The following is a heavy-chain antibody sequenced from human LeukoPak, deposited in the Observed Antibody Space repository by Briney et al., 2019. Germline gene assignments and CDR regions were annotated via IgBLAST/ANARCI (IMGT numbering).Heavy chain of an antibody. V-gene: IGHV3-48*03. CDR3: AGAGIAVSDAFDI. D-gene: IGHD6-19*01. J-gene: IGHJ3*02. Sequence: GGSLRLSCAASGLTFSTYEMSWVRQAPGKGLEWVSYISSSGSTVFYADSVMGRFTISRDNDKNSLYLQMNSLRAEDTAVYYCAGAGIAVSDAFDIWGQGTMVTVSS. CDR2: ISSSGSTV. CDR1: GLTFSTYE.